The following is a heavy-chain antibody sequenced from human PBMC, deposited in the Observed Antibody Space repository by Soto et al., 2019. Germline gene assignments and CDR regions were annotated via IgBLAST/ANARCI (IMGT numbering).Heavy chain of an antibody. D-gene: IGHD1-26*01. V-gene: IGHV3-21*01. CDR3: ARDLVGATI. J-gene: IGHJ4*02. CDR2: ISSSSNYI. CDR1: GFTFSSYS. Sequence: EMQLVESGGGLVKPGGSLRLSCVASGFTFSSYSMNWVRQAPGKGLEWVSSISSSSNYIYYAYSVKGRFTISRDNAKNSLYLQMNSLRAEDTAVYYCARDLVGATIWGQGTLVTVSS.